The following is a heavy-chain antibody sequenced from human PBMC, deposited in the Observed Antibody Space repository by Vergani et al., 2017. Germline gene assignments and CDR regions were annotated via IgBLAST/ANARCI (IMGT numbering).Heavy chain of an antibody. CDR3: GRDPPHWRFLEWSVMSDAFDI. D-gene: IGHD3-3*01. CDR2: ISSSSSTI. V-gene: IGHV3-48*04. Sequence: EVQLVESGGGLVQPGGSLRLSCAASGFTFSSYSMNWVRQAPGKGLEWVSYISSSSSTIYYADSVKGRFTISRDNAKNSLYLQMNSLRAEDTAVYYCGRDPPHWRFLEWSVMSDAFDIWGQGTMVTVSS. J-gene: IGHJ3*02. CDR1: GFTFSSYS.